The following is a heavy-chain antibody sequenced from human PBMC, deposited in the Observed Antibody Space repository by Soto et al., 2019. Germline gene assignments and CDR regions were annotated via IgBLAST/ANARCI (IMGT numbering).Heavy chain of an antibody. J-gene: IGHJ5*02. Sequence: SESLSLTCTPSAGCISSYYWNWIRQPPEKGLEWIGYIYYSGSTNYNPALKSRVTISVDTSKNQLALKLSSVTAADTAVYYCARHLGYDSSGYYRNWFGPWGQGTLVTVAS. CDR1: AGCISSYY. CDR2: IYYSGST. D-gene: IGHD3-22*01. CDR3: ARHLGYDSSGYYRNWFGP. V-gene: IGHV4-59*08.